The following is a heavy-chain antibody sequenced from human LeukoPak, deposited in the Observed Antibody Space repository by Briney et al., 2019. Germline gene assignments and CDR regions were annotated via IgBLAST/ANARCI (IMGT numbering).Heavy chain of an antibody. CDR1: GFTFSSYE. J-gene: IGHJ4*02. CDR2: ISSSGSTI. Sequence: GGSLRLSCAASGFTFSSYEMNWVRQAPGKWLEWVSYISSSGSTIYYADSVKGRFTISRDNAKNSLYLQMNSLRAEDTAVYYCARVIAARPGDYFDYWGQGSLVIVSS. V-gene: IGHV3-48*03. D-gene: IGHD6-6*01. CDR3: ARVIAARPGDYFDY.